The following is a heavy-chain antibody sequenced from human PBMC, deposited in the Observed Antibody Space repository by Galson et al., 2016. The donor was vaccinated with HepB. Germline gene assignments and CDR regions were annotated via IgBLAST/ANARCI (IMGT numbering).Heavy chain of an antibody. Sequence: CAISGDSVSSSSGAWNWIRQSPSRGLEWLGRTYYTSKWNNDYAVSVKTRITINPDTSKNQVSLQLTSVTPEDTAVYYCARGWLQSSFGFWGQGTLVTVSS. V-gene: IGHV6-1*01. J-gene: IGHJ4*02. CDR2: TYYTSKWNN. CDR1: GDSVSSSSGA. D-gene: IGHD5-24*01. CDR3: ARGWLQSSFGF.